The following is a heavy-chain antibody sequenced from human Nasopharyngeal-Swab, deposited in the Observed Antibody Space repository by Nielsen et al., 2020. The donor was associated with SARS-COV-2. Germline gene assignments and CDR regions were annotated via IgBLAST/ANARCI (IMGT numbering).Heavy chain of an antibody. D-gene: IGHD3-9*01. CDR1: GFTFSDYY. V-gene: IGHV3-11*06. CDR2: ISSSSSYT. J-gene: IGHJ6*02. CDR3: ARDFISLTGQDYYYYGMDV. Sequence: LSLTCAASGFTFSDYYMSWIRQAPGKGLEWVSYISSSSSYTNYADSVKGRFTISRDNAKNSLYLQMNSLRAEDTAVYYCARDFISLTGQDYYYYGMDVWGQGTTVTVSS.